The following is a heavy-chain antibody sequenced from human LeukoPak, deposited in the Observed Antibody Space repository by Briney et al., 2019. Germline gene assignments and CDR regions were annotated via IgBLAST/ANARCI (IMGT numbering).Heavy chain of an antibody. Sequence: PSETLSLTCTVSGGSISSSSYYWGWIRQPPGKGLEWIGEINHSGSTNYNPSLKSRVTISVDTSKNQFSLKLSSVTAADTAVYYCARWKAFGYSYDYNWFDPWGQGTLVTVSS. CDR3: ARWKAFGYSYDYNWFDP. V-gene: IGHV4-39*07. D-gene: IGHD5-18*01. CDR2: INHSGST. CDR1: GGSISSSSYY. J-gene: IGHJ5*02.